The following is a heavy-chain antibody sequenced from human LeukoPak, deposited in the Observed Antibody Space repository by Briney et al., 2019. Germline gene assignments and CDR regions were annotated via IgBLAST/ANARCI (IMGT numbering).Heavy chain of an antibody. J-gene: IGHJ4*02. Sequence: PGGSLRLSCAASGFTFSSYSLNWVRQAPGKGLEWVGFIRSKAYGGTTESAASVKGRFTISRDDSKSIAYLQMNSLKTEDTAVYYCTREDGGAIDYWGQGTLVTVSS. CDR1: GFTFSSYS. D-gene: IGHD3-16*01. CDR3: TREDGGAIDY. CDR2: IRSKAYGGTT. V-gene: IGHV3-49*04.